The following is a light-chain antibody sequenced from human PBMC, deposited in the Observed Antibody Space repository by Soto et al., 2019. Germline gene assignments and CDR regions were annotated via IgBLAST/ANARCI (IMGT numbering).Light chain of an antibody. Sequence: TMLSQSPETLALAPWSRATRSCRSSQSVSTSLAWYQQKPGQAPRLLIYDTSNRATDIPARFSGRGSGTDFTLTIYSLEPEDFAVYYCQQRSTWPPIIFGQGTRLEIK. CDR3: QQRSTWPPII. J-gene: IGKJ5*01. CDR2: DTS. CDR1: QSVSTS. V-gene: IGKV3-11*01.